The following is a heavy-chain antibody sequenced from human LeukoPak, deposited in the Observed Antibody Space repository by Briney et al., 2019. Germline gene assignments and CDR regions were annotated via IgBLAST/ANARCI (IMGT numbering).Heavy chain of an antibody. CDR3: AADTDY. Sequence: ASVKVSCKASGFAFSTSYMHWIRRAPGQGLEWMGMLNPSGFGSGAAQKFQGRVTLTRDTSTSTFYMELSSLRSDDTAVYYCAADTDYWGQGTLVTVSS. J-gene: IGHJ4*02. CDR2: LNPSGFGS. V-gene: IGHV1-46*01. CDR1: GFAFSTSY.